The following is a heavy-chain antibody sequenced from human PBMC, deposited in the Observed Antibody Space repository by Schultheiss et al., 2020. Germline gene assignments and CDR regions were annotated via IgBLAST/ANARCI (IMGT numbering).Heavy chain of an antibody. J-gene: IGHJ4*02. CDR1: GGSISSGGYY. V-gene: IGHV4-31*03. CDR2: IYYSGST. CDR3: ARVFGSRLHFFDK. D-gene: IGHD3-3*01. Sequence: SETLSLTCTVSGGSISSGGYYWSWIRQHPGKGLEWIGYIYYSGSTYYNPSLKSRVTISVDTSKNQFSLKLSSVTAADTAVYYCARVFGSRLHFFDKWGQGTLVTVSS.